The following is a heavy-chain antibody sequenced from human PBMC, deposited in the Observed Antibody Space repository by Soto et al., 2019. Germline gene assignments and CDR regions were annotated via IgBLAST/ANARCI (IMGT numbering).Heavy chain of an antibody. J-gene: IGHJ6*03. D-gene: IGHD3-3*01. CDR1: GGSISSYY. V-gene: IGHV4-59*01. CDR2: IYYSGST. Sequence: SETLSLTCTVSGGSISSYYWSWIRQPPGKGLEWIGYIYYSGSTNYNPSLKSRVTISVDTSKNQFSLKLSSVTAADTAVYYCARVTYDFWSGYYSALNYYYYYMDVWGKGTTVTVSS. CDR3: ARVTYDFWSGYYSALNYYYYYMDV.